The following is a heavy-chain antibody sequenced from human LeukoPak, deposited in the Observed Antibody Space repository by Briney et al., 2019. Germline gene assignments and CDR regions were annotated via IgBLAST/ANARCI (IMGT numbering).Heavy chain of an antibody. CDR3: ARVARNLIHSSGYYSRRYFDY. Sequence: SETLSLTCTVSGGSISSYYWSWIRQPPGKGLEWIGEINHSGSTNYNPSLKSRVTISVDTSKNQFSLKLSSVTAADTAVYYCARVARNLIHSSGYYSRRYFDYWGQGTLVTVSS. CDR1: GGSISSYY. CDR2: INHSGST. J-gene: IGHJ4*02. V-gene: IGHV4-34*01. D-gene: IGHD3-22*01.